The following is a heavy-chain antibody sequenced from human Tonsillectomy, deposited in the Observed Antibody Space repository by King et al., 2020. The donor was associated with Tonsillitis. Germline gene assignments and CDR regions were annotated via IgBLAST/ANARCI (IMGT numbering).Heavy chain of an antibody. CDR3: AKGGDYYVSSCYLHWFYY. J-gene: IGHJ4*02. V-gene: IGHV3-23*03. CDR1: GFTFSSYA. D-gene: IGHD3-22*01. CDR2: IYSGGSST. Sequence: VQLVESGGGLVQPGGSLRLSCAASGFTFSSYAMSWVRQAPGKGLEWVSVIYSGGSSTYYADSVKGRFTISRDNSKNTLYLQMNSLRAEDTAVYYCAKGGDYYVSSCYLHWFYYWGQGPLVTVSS.